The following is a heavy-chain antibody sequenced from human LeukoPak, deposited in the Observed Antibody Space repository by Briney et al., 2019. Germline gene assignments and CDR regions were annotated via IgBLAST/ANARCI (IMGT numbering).Heavy chain of an antibody. J-gene: IGHJ4*02. CDR1: GGSMSNYY. CDR3: ARLRDYGSGTYYNDY. Sequence: PSETLSLTCSVSGGSMSNYYWTWMRQPPGKGLEWVGYIYYSGSPNYNPSLKSRVTISVDTSKNQFSPKLSSVTAADTAAYYCARLRDYGSGTYYNDYWGQGTLVTVSS. D-gene: IGHD3-10*01. CDR2: IYYSGSP. V-gene: IGHV4-59*08.